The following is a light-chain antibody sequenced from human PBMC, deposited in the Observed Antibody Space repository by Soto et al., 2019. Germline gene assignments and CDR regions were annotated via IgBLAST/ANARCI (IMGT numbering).Light chain of an antibody. CDR2: DAS. CDR3: QQCNSYVYT. CDR1: QSISSW. V-gene: IGKV1-5*01. J-gene: IGKJ2*01. Sequence: DIQMTQSPSTLSASVGDRVTITCRASQSISSWLAWYQQKPGKAPKLLIYDASSLESGVPSRFSGSGSGTESPLTISSLQPDDFATYYCQQCNSYVYTFGQGTKLEIK.